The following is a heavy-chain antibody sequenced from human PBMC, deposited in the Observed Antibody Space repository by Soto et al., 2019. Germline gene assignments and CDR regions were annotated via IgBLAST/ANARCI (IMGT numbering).Heavy chain of an antibody. D-gene: IGHD6-6*01. CDR2: IYYSGST. CDR3: ARLRYSSSSSPY. J-gene: IGHJ4*02. Sequence: SETLSLTCTVSGGSISSSSYYWGWIRQPPGKGLEWIGSIYYSGSTYYNPSLKSRVTISVDTSKNQFSLKLSSVTAADTAVYYCARLRYSSSSSPYLGQGTLVTVSS. CDR1: GGSISSSSYY. V-gene: IGHV4-39*01.